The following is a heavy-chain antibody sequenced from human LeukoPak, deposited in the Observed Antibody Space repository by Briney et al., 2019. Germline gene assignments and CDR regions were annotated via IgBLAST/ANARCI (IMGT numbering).Heavy chain of an antibody. CDR3: AKVTGIYCGGDCRYFDY. D-gene: IGHD2-21*02. V-gene: IGHV3-23*01. J-gene: IGHJ4*02. CDR1: GFTLSSYA. Sequence: GGSLRLSCAASGFTLSSYAMSWVRQAPGKGLEWVSAISGSGGSTYYADSVKGRFTISRDNSKNTLYLQMNSLRAEDTAVYYCAKVTGIYCGGDCRYFDYWGQGTLVTVSS. CDR2: ISGSGGST.